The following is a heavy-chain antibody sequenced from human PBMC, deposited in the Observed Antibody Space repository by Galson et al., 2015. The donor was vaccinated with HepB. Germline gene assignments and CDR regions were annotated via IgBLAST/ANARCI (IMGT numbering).Heavy chain of an antibody. Sequence: SLRLSCAASGFTFSSYWMSWVRQAPGKGLEWVANIKQDGSEKYYVDSAKGRFTISRDNAKNSLYLQMNSLRAEDTAVYYCARDEYSSSSSNPYYYYGMDVWGQGTTVTVSS. CDR2: IKQDGSEK. CDR3: ARDEYSSSSSNPYYYYGMDV. D-gene: IGHD6-6*01. J-gene: IGHJ6*02. V-gene: IGHV3-7*03. CDR1: GFTFSSYW.